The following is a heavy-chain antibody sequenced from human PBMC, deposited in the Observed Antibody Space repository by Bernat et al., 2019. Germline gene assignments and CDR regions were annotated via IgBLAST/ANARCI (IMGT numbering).Heavy chain of an antibody. V-gene: IGHV3-53*02. CDR1: GFTVSNNY. D-gene: IGHD1-26*01. Sequence: EVQLVETGGGLIQPGGSLRLSCVASGFTVSNNYMSWVRQAPGKGLEWVSVINDDGPTYYADSVKGRFTISRDNSKNTLYLQMDSLRVDDTAVYYCARGKRGSGSYEWGQGTLVTVSS. J-gene: IGHJ4*02. CDR2: INDDGPT. CDR3: ARGKRGSGSYE.